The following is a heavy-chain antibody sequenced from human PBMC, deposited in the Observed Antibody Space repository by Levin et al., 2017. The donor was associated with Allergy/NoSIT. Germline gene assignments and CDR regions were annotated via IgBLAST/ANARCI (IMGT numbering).Heavy chain of an antibody. J-gene: IGHJ4*02. Sequence: GESLKISCKGSGYSFTNYWIGWVRQMPGKGLEWMGIIYPADSDTRYSPSFQGQVTISADKSISTAYLQWSSLRASDTAMYYCAKVGGEGATGTTIISGHDYWGQGTLVTVSS. CDR2: IYPADSDT. CDR3: AKVGGEGATGTTIISGHDY. CDR1: GYSFTNYW. D-gene: IGHD1-7*01. V-gene: IGHV5-51*01.